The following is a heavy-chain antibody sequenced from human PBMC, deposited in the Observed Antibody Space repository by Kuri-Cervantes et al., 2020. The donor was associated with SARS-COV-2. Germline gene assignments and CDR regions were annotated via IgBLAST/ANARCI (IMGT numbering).Heavy chain of an antibody. CDR1: GGTFTNYI. CDR3: ARDDVPREVLATAMMGFYGMDV. D-gene: IGHD3-22*01. CDR2: IIPVFGTT. Sequence: SVKVSCKASGGTFTNYIINWVRQAPGQGLEWMGGIIPVFGTTNFAQKFQGRVTITADESTSTAYMELSGLRSEDTAVYYCARDDVPREVLATAMMGFYGMDVWGQGTTVTVSS. V-gene: IGHV1-69*13. J-gene: IGHJ6*02.